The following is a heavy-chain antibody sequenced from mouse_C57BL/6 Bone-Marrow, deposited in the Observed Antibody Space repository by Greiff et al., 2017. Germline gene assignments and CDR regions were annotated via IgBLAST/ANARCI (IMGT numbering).Heavy chain of an antibody. V-gene: IGHV1-69*01. Sequence: QVQLKQPGAELVMPGASVKLSCKASGYTFTSYWMHWVKQRPGQGLEWIGEIDPSDSYTNDNQKFKGKSTLTADKSSSTAYMQLSSLTSEDTAVYYCARESNYFWYFDVWGTGTTVTVSS. D-gene: IGHD2-5*01. CDR3: ARESNYFWYFDV. CDR1: GYTFTSYW. CDR2: IDPSDSYT. J-gene: IGHJ1*03.